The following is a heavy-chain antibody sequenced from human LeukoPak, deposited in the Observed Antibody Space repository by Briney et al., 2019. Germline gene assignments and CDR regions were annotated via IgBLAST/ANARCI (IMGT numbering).Heavy chain of an antibody. Sequence: HGASLKISCKSSGYNFTSYWIGWVRQMPGKGLEWLGILYPGDSDTRYSPPFQGQVTISADKSISTAYLQWSSLQASDTAIYYCARGYYGSSGFDYWGQGTLVTVSS. J-gene: IGHJ4*02. CDR3: ARGYYGSSGFDY. V-gene: IGHV5-51*01. CDR1: GYNFTSYW. CDR2: LYPGDSDT. D-gene: IGHD3-10*01.